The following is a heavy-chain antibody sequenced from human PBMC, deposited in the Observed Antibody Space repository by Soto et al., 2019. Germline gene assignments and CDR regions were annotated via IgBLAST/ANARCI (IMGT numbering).Heavy chain of an antibody. V-gene: IGHV4-30-4*01. CDR1: GASVNTGDHY. CDR3: VGTGTTDDF. Sequence: TLSLTCTVSGASVNTGDHYWSFIRQPPGKGLEWLGYIFYSGDTYYNPSLKSRATISLNTSRNQFSLTLTSVTDADTAVYYRVGTGTTDDFWGQGTLVTVSS. D-gene: IGHD1-7*01. J-gene: IGHJ1*01. CDR2: IFYSGDT.